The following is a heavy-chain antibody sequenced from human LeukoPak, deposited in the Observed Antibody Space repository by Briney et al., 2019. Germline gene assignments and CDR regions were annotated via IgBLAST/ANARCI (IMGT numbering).Heavy chain of an antibody. D-gene: IGHD4-11*01. CDR2: ISDYNGNT. CDR1: GYTFTSYG. J-gene: IGHJ5*02. V-gene: IGHV1-18*01. CDR3: ARDLYRDSLPVSWFDP. Sequence: ASMKVSCKASGYTFTSYGISWVRQAPGQGLEWMGWISDYNGNTNYAQKLQGRVTITTDTSTSTAYMELRSLRSDDTAVYYCARDLYRDSLPVSWFDPWGQGTLVTVSS.